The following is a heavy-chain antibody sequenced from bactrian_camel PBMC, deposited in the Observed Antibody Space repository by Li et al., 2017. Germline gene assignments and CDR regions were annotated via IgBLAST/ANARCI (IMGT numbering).Heavy chain of an antibody. CDR3: AAFRPTPPWGCELRIRSPHGNY. D-gene: IGHD3*01. CDR1: GYEKSYSQYS. V-gene: IGHV3S57*01. J-gene: IGHJ4*01. CDR2: IDKYGTT. Sequence: VQLVESGGGSVQAGGSLTLSCQASGYEKSYSQYSLGWFRQAPGKEREGVAAIDKYGTTSYADSVKGRFTISKDSAKNTLYLQMNSLKPEDTAMYYCAAFRPTPPWGCELRIRSPHGNYWGQGTQVTVS.